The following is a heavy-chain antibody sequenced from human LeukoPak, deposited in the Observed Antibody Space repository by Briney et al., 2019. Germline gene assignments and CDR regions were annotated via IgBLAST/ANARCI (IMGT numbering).Heavy chain of an antibody. J-gene: IGHJ5*02. V-gene: IGHV4-59*11. CDR3: ARDLIPGDNWFDP. CDR2: IYYSGST. D-gene: IGHD2-2*02. CDR1: GGSISSHY. Sequence: SETLSLTCTVSGGSISSHYWTWIRQPPGKGLEWIGYIYYSGSTNYNPSLKSRVTISVDTSKNQFSLKLSSVTAADTAVYYCARDLIPGDNWFDPWGQGTLVTVSS.